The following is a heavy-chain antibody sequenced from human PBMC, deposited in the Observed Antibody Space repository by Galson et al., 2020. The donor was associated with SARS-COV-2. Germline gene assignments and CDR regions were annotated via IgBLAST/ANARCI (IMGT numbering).Heavy chain of an antibody. CDR3: ARHVGQIAARSRWFDP. CDR1: GDSISSRNSY. V-gene: IGHV4-39*01. CDR2: VYYSGST. D-gene: IGHD6-6*01. Sequence: SETLSLTCTVSGDSISSRNSYWGWIRQPPGKGLEWIGSVYYSGSTYYNPSLKTRVTISIDTSKNQFSLNMNSVTAADTAVFYCARHVGQIAARSRWFDPWGQGTLVTVSS. J-gene: IGHJ5*02.